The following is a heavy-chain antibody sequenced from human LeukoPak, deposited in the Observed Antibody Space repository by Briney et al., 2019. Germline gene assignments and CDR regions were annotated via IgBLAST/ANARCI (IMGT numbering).Heavy chain of an antibody. CDR3: AREDIAVAGYFDY. Sequence: PSETLSPTCTVSGGSISTYYWSWIRQPPGKGLEWIAYIDYSASTNYNPSLKSRVAISVDTSKNQFSLKLSSVTAADTAVYYCAREDIAVAGYFDYWGQGTLVTVSS. V-gene: IGHV4-59*01. D-gene: IGHD6-19*01. CDR2: IDYSAST. J-gene: IGHJ4*02. CDR1: GGSISTYY.